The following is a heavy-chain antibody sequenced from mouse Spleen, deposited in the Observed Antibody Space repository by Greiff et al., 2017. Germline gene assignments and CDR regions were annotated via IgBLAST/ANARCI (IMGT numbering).Heavy chain of an antibody. CDR3: TTQANWDGAY. Sequence: DVQLQESGAELVRPGASVKLSCTASGFNIKDDYMHWVKQRPEQGLEWIGWIDPENGDTEYASKFQGKATITADTSSNTAYLQLSSLTSEDTAVYYCTTQANWDGAYWGQGTLVTVSA. CDR2: IDPENGDT. J-gene: IGHJ3*01. V-gene: IGHV14-4*01. D-gene: IGHD4-1*01. CDR1: GFNIKDDY.